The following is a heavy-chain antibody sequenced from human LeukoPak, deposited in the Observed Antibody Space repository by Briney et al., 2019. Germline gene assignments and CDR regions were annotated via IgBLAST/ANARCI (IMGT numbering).Heavy chain of an antibody. Sequence: GGSLRLSCAASGFTFSSYWMSWVRQAPGKVLEWVANIKQDGSEKYYVDSVKGRFTISRDNAKNSLYLQMNSLRAEDTAVYYCASTRIQIAAAGQYYFDYWGQGTLVTVSS. V-gene: IGHV3-7*01. CDR2: IKQDGSEK. J-gene: IGHJ4*02. CDR3: ASTRIQIAAAGQYYFDY. D-gene: IGHD6-13*01. CDR1: GFTFSSYW.